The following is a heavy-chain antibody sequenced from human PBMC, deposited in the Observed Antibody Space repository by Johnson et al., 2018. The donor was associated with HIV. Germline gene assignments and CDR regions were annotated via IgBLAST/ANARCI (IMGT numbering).Heavy chain of an antibody. V-gene: IGHV3-7*01. CDR1: GFTFSSYW. CDR3: ARVWVVEVARGAFDI. D-gene: IGHD2-15*01. J-gene: IGHJ3*02. CDR2: VKQDGREK. Sequence: VQLVESGGGLAQPGGSLRLSCAASGFTFSSYWMAWVRQAPGKGLEWVANVKQDGREKNYVDSVKGRFTISRDNAKNSMYLQMNSLRGEDTAVYYCARVWVVEVARGAFDIWGQGTMVTVSS.